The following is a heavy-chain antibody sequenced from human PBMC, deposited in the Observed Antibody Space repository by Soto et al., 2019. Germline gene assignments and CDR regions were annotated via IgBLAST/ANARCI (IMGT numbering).Heavy chain of an antibody. CDR3: ARGYQRFYYYYYGMDV. CDR1: GFTFSSYW. V-gene: IGHV3-74*01. J-gene: IGHJ6*02. D-gene: IGHD2-2*01. Sequence: EVQLVESGGGLVQPGGSLRLSCAASGFTFSSYWMHWVRQAPGKGLVWVSRINSDGSSTSYADSVKGRFTISRDNAKNTLYLQMNSLRAEDTAVYYCARGYQRFYYYYYGMDVWGQGTTVTVSS. CDR2: INSDGSST.